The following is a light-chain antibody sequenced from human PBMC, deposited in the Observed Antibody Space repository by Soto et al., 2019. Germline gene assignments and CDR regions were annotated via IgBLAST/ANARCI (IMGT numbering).Light chain of an antibody. CDR3: SSHTLSRALQV. CDR2: GVS. Sequence: QSALTQPASVSGSPGQSITISCSGTISDFVVYNYVSWYQQHPGKAPKLMLYGVSKRPSGVSNRFSSSKSGNTASLTISGLQAEDEADYYCSSHTLSRALQVFGTGTKLTVL. CDR1: ISDFVVYNY. V-gene: IGLV2-14*01. J-gene: IGLJ1*01.